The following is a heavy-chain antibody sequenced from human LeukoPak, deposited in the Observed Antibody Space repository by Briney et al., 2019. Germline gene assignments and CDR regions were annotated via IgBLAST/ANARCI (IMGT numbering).Heavy chain of an antibody. CDR2: IKSKSDGGTT. CDR1: RFTVSKAW. CDR3: TTYNSRDAFDI. J-gene: IGHJ3*02. Sequence: GGSLRLSCAASRFTVSKAWMSWVRQAPGKGLEWVGRIKSKSDGGTTDHAAPVKGRFTISRDDSKNTLNLQMNSLKTEDTGVYYCTTYNSRDAFDIWGQGTMVTVSS. V-gene: IGHV3-15*01. D-gene: IGHD2/OR15-2a*01.